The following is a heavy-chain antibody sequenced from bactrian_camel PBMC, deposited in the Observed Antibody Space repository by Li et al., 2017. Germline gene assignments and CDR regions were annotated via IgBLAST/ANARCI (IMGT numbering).Heavy chain of an antibody. J-gene: IGHJ4*01. CDR2: INSGGGST. V-gene: IGHV3S40*01. D-gene: IGHD3*01. Sequence: DVQLVESGGGSVQAGGSLRLSCAASGFTFNRYDMSWVRQAPGKGLEYVSGINSGGGSTYYADSVKGRFTISRDNAKNTLYLQMNSLKPEDTAMYYCAARGYRGAYCSTFRSPVWENGYWGQGTQVTVS. CDR1: GFTFNRYD. CDR3: AARGYRGAYCSTFRSPVWENGY.